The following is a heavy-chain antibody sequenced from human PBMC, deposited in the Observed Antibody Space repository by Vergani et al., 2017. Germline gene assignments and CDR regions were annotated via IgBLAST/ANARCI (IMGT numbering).Heavy chain of an antibody. J-gene: IGHJ6*02. CDR3: AKKPGISTTRHYDAMVV. Sequence: LVESGGGSVKPGGSLRLSCAASGFKFSNHYMSWIRQAPGKGLEWVSHISPGASTVSYTDSVTGRFTVSRDNDNNSLTLDMTTLRAEDTAVYYCAKKPGISTTRHYDAMVVWGQGTTVTVSS. V-gene: IGHV3-11*04. CDR1: GFKFSNHY. D-gene: IGHD1-1*01. CDR2: ISPGASTV.